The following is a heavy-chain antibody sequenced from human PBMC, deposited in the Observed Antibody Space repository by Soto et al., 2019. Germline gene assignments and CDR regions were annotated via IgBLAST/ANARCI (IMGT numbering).Heavy chain of an antibody. D-gene: IGHD2-2*02. CDR1: GYTFTSYY. Sequence: ASVKVSCKASGYTFTSYYMHWVRQAPGQGLKWMGIINPSGGSTSYAQKFQGRVTMTRDTSTSTVYMELSSLRSEDTAVYYCARDDPRQYCSSTSCYTDNYYYGMDVWGQGTTVTVSS. V-gene: IGHV1-46*01. J-gene: IGHJ6*02. CDR2: INPSGGST. CDR3: ARDDPRQYCSSTSCYTDNYYYGMDV.